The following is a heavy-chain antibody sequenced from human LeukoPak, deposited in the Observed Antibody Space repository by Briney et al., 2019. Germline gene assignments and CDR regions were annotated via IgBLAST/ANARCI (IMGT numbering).Heavy chain of an antibody. J-gene: IGHJ6*02. Sequence: GASVKVSCKASGYTFTSYGISWVRQAPGQGLEWMGWISAYNGNTNYAQKLQGRVTMTTDTSTSTAYMELRSLRSDDTAVYYCARDTVGADRYYYYGTDVWGQGTTVTVSS. D-gene: IGHD1-26*01. CDR2: ISAYNGNT. CDR1: GYTFTSYG. CDR3: ARDTVGADRYYYYGTDV. V-gene: IGHV1-18*01.